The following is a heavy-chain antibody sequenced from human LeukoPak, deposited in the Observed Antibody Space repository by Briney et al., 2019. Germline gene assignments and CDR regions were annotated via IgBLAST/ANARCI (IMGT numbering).Heavy chain of an antibody. CDR3: SRDRLGGLDL. V-gene: IGHV3-21*01. CDR2: ISTMSNYI. CDR1: GFDFSTYA. D-gene: IGHD5-12*01. Sequence: LGGSLRLSCAASGFDFSTYAINWVRQAPGNGLEWVSSISTMSNYIFYGDSVKGRFTISRDNAKNSVYLQMNSLRPEDTAVYYCSRDRLGGLDLWGQGTLVTVSS. J-gene: IGHJ5*02.